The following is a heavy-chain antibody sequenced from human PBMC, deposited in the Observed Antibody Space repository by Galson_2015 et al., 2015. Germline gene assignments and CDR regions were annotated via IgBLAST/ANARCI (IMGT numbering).Heavy chain of an antibody. CDR1: GGSITSYY. J-gene: IGHJ3*01. CDR3: ARGQRKYESSGYYYVIDAFDV. CDR2: IYYSGST. Sequence: SETLSLTCTVSGGSITSYYWSWIRQPPGKGPEWIGYIYYSGSTNYNPSLKSRVTISVDMSKNQFSLKLSSVTAADTAVYYCARGQRKYESSGYYYVIDAFDVWGQGTMVTVSS. V-gene: IGHV4-59*01. D-gene: IGHD3-22*01.